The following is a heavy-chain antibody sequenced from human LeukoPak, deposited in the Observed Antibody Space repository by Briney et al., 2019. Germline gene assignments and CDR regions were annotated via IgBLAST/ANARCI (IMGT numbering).Heavy chain of an antibody. J-gene: IGHJ6*03. D-gene: IGHD5-18*01. CDR3: ARHMGVQLWLRPWYYYYMDV. CDR1: NGSISSDTYF. V-gene: IGHV4-61*02. Sequence: SQTLSLTCTVSNGSISSDTYFWSWIRQPAGKGLEWIGRMSSSGISTYSPSLKSRVTISIDTSRNQFSMNLSSVTAADTAVYYCARHMGVQLWLRPWYYYYMDVWGKGTTVTISS. CDR2: MSSSGIS.